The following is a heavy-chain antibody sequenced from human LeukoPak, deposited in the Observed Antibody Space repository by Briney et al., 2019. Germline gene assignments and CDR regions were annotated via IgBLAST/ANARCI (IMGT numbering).Heavy chain of an antibody. CDR1: GGSFSGYY. D-gene: IGHD3-22*01. Sequence: SETLSLTCAVYGGSFSGYYWSLIRQPPGKGLEWIGEINHSGSTNYNPSLKSRVTISVDTSKNQFSLKLSSVTAADTAVYYCAREATYYYDSSGYYYPGAFDIWGQGTMVTVSS. CDR3: AREATYYYDSSGYYYPGAFDI. J-gene: IGHJ3*02. V-gene: IGHV4-34*01. CDR2: INHSGST.